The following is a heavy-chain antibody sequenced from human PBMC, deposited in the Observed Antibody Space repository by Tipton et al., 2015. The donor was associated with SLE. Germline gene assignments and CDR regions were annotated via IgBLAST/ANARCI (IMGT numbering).Heavy chain of an antibody. D-gene: IGHD4-17*01. Sequence: TLSLTCTVSGGSISSSNYYWGWIRQPPGKGLEWIGTIYYSGSTYYNPSLKSRVTISVDTSKNQFSLKLSSLTAADTAVYYCARHAGDYAYFDSWGQGTLVTVSS. CDR2: IYYSGST. CDR3: ARHAGDYAYFDS. J-gene: IGHJ4*02. V-gene: IGHV4-39*01. CDR1: GGSISSSNYY.